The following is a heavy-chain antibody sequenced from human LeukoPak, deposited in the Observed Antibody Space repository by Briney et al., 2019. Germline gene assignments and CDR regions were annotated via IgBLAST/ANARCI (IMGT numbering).Heavy chain of an antibody. CDR2: ISGSGGST. Sequence: GGSLRLSCAASGFTFSIYAMSWVRQAPGKGLEWVSAISGSGGSTYYADSVKGRFTISRDNSKNTLYLQMNSLRAEDTAVYYCARDPRDVLLWFGELSVLYYYYMDVWGKGTTVTVSS. CDR3: ARDPRDVLLWFGELSVLYYYYMDV. D-gene: IGHD3-10*01. CDR1: GFTFSIYA. V-gene: IGHV3-23*01. J-gene: IGHJ6*03.